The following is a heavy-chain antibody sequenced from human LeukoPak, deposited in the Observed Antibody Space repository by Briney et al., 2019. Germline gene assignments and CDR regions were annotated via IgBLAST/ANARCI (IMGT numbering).Heavy chain of an antibody. CDR1: GFTLSSYW. Sequence: GGSLRLSCAASGFTLSSYWVHWVRQAPGKGLVWLSRINSDGSITTYADSVKGRFTISRDNAKNTVYLQMDSLGAEDTALYYCARGGGGSEKFDCWGQGTLVTVSS. D-gene: IGHD1-26*01. V-gene: IGHV3-74*01. CDR3: ARGGGGSEKFDC. J-gene: IGHJ4*02. CDR2: INSDGSIT.